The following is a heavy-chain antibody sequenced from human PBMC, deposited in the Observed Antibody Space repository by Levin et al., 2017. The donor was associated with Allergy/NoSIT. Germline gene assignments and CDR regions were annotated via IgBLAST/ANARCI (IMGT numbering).Heavy chain of an antibody. V-gene: IGHV3-30*03. Sequence: PGGSLRLSCAASGFTFSSYGMHWVRQAPGKGLEWVAVISYDGSNKYYADSVKGRFTISRDNSKNTLYLQMNSLRAEDTAVYYCATDQTYADIWGQGTMVTVSS. D-gene: IGHD2-2*01. CDR3: ATDQTYADI. CDR1: GFTFSSYG. CDR2: ISYDGSNK. J-gene: IGHJ3*02.